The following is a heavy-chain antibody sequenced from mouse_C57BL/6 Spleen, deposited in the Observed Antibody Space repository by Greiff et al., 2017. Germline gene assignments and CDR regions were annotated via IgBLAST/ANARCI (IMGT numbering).Heavy chain of an antibody. J-gene: IGHJ1*03. CDR2: IYPGDGDT. CDR3: AREELGRRYFDV. CDR1: GYAFSSYW. Sequence: VQLQQSGAELVKPGASVKISCKASGYAFSSYWMNWVKQRPGKGLEWIGQIYPGDGDTNYNGKFKGKATLTADKSSSTAYMQLSSLTSEDSAVYFSAREELGRRYFDVWGTGTTVTVSS. V-gene: IGHV1-80*01. D-gene: IGHD4-1*01.